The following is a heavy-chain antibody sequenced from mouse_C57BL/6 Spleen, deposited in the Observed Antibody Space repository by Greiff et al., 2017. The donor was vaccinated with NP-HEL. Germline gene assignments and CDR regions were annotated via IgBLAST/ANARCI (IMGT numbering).Heavy chain of an antibody. CDR1: GFTFSDYG. J-gene: IGHJ3*01. CDR2: ISNLAYSI. Sequence: EVMLVESGGGLVQPGGSLKLSCAASGFTFSDYGMAWVRQAPRKGPEWVAFISNLAYSIYYADTVTGRFTISRENAKNTLYLEMSSLRSEDTAMYYCARGDGYDGFAYWGQGTLVTVSA. V-gene: IGHV5-15*01. D-gene: IGHD2-2*01. CDR3: ARGDGYDGFAY.